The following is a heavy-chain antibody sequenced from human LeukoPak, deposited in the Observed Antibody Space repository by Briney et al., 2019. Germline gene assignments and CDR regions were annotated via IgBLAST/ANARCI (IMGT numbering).Heavy chain of an antibody. CDR3: ARAEPPAMASNWFDP. Sequence: SETLSLTCTVSGGSISSYYWSWIRQPPGKGLEWIGYIYYSGSTNYNPSLKSRVAISVDTSKNQFSLKLSSVTAADTAVYYCARAEPPAMASNWFDPWGQGTLVTVSS. CDR1: GGSISSYY. D-gene: IGHD5-18*01. J-gene: IGHJ5*02. CDR2: IYYSGST. V-gene: IGHV4-59*01.